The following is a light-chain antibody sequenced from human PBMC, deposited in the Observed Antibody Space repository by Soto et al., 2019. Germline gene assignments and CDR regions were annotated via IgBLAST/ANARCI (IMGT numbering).Light chain of an antibody. J-gene: IGLJ2*01. Sequence: QSGLTQPPSVSAAPGQKVTISCSGSSSNIGNNYVFWYQHLPGTAPKLLIYDNDKRPSGIPDRFSGSKSGTSATLGITGLQTWDEADYYCATWDRSLSVGVFGGGTKVTVL. V-gene: IGLV1-51*01. CDR2: DND. CDR1: SSNIGNNY. CDR3: ATWDRSLSVGV.